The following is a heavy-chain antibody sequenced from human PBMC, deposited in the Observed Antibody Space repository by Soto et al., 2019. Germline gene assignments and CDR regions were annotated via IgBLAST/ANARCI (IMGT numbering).Heavy chain of an antibody. J-gene: IGHJ4*02. D-gene: IGHD3-22*01. V-gene: IGHV1-8*01. CDR1: GYTFTSYD. CDR2: MNPNSANT. Sequence: QVQLVQSGAEVKQPGASVKVSCKASGYTFTSYDINWVRQATGQGLEWMGWMNPNSANTAYAQNFQGRVTMTRNTVIRTAYMELSSLRSEDTALYYCAREKSSGYYYDYWGQGTLVTVSS. CDR3: AREKSSGYYYDY.